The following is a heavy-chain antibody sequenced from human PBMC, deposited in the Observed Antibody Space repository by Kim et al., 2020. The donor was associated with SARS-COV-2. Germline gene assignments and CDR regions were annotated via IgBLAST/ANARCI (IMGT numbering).Heavy chain of an antibody. Sequence: GGSLRLSCAASGFTFSSYAMSWVRQAPGKGLEWVSVIYSGGSSTYYADSVKGRFTISRDNSKNTLYLQMNSLRAEDTAVYYCARAWWRQQRPGAFDIWGQGTMVTVSS. CDR3: ARAWWRQQRPGAFDI. V-gene: IGHV3-23*03. CDR2: IYSGGSST. D-gene: IGHD2-15*01. CDR1: GFTFSSYA. J-gene: IGHJ3*02.